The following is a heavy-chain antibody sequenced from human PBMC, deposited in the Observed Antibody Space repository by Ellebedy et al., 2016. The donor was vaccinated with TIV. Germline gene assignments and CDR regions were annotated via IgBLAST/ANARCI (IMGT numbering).Heavy chain of an antibody. CDR3: AKGPRPGSRDAMDV. V-gene: IGHV4-31*03. CDR2: IYYSGST. D-gene: IGHD3-10*01. Sequence: MPSETLSLTCTVSGGSISSGGYYWSWIRQHPGKGLEWIGNIYYSGSTYYNPSLKSRVTISVDRSKNQFSLKLSSVIAADTAVYNCAKGPRPGSRDAMDVWGQGTTVTVSS. CDR1: GGSISSGGYY. J-gene: IGHJ6*02.